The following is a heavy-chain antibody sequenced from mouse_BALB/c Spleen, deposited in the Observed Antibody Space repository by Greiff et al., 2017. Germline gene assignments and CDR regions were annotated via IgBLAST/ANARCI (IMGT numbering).Heavy chain of an antibody. Sequence: QVQLKQSGPSLVQPSQSLSITCTVSGFSLTSYGVHWVRQSPGKGLEWLGVIWGGGSTYYNSALKSRLSISKDNSKSQVFLKMNSLQTDDTAMYYCAKQYGNYVDWYFDVWGAGTTVTVSS. CDR2: IWGGGST. CDR3: AKQYGNYVDWYFDV. D-gene: IGHD2-1*01. CDR1: GFSLTSYG. V-gene: IGHV2-4-1*01. J-gene: IGHJ1*01.